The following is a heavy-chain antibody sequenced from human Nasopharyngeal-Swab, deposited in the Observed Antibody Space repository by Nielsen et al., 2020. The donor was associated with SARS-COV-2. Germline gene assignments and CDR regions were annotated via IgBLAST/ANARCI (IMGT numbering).Heavy chain of an antibody. CDR2: IWYDGSNK. CDR1: GFTFSNYG. J-gene: IGHJ4*02. Sequence: GESLKISCAASGFTFSNYGMHWVRQAPGKGLEWVAVIWYDGSNKYYADSVKGRFTISRDNSKNTVYLQMNSLRAEDTAVYYCAKGDYDFWSGYYRVEYWGQGTLVTVSS. CDR3: AKGDYDFWSGYYRVEY. V-gene: IGHV3-33*06. D-gene: IGHD3-3*01.